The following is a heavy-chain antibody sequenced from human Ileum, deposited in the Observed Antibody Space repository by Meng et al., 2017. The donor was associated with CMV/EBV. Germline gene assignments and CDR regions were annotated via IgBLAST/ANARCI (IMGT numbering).Heavy chain of an antibody. V-gene: IGHV3-30*04. J-gene: IGHJ5*02. CDR2: ISHDGSLE. Sequence: GESLKISCAASGFVFNNFVLHWVRQAPGKGLEWVATISHDGSLEFYADSVKGRFTISRDNAKNTLYLQMNSLRVEDTAVYYCARDPGNSGFDPWGQGTLVTVSS. D-gene: IGHD4-23*01. CDR3: ARDPGNSGFDP. CDR1: GFVFNNFV.